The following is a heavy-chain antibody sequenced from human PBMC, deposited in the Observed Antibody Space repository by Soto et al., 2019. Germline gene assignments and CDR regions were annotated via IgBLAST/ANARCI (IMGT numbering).Heavy chain of an antibody. CDR2: IIPILGKP. Sequence: QVQLVQSGAEVKKPGSSVKVSCKTSGGTFSSYTVNWVRQAPGQGPEWMGRIIPILGKPNYAQKFQGRVPITADTSTSTAYMEVTSLRSEDTAVYYCATDVDLPYEFWGQGTLVTVS. D-gene: IGHD3-16*01. J-gene: IGHJ4*02. CDR1: GGTFSSYT. CDR3: ATDVDLPYEF. V-gene: IGHV1-69*02.